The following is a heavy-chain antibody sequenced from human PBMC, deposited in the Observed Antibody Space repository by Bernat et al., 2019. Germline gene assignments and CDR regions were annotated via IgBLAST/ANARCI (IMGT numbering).Heavy chain of an antibody. D-gene: IGHD2-15*01. CDR3: ARTGYCSGGGCYSGWFDP. V-gene: IGHV4-61*01. Sequence: VQLQESGPGLVKPSETLSLTCTVSGDSVTTSNYYWSWIRQPPGKGLEWIAYIYYSGSTNYNPSLKSRATISLDTSRNQFSLKLTSVTAADMAVYVWARTGYCSGGGCYSGWFDPWGQGTLVTVSS. CDR2: IYYSGST. J-gene: IGHJ5*02. CDR1: GDSVTTSNYY.